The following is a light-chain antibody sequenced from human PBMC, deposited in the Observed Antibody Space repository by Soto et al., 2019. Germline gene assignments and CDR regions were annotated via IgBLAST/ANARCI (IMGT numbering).Light chain of an antibody. CDR2: ATS. CDR3: QQYGSSLMYT. V-gene: IGKV3-20*01. Sequence: EIVLTQSPGTLSLSPGERATLTCRASQTISSIYLAWYQQKPGQAPRLLISATSTRAPGIPDRFSGSGSGTDFTLTISRLEPEDFAVYYCQQYGSSLMYTFGQGTKLEIK. CDR1: QTISSIY. J-gene: IGKJ2*01.